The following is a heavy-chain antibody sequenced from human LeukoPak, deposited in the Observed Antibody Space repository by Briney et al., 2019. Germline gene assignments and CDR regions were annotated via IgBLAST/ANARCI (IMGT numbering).Heavy chain of an antibody. V-gene: IGHV1-46*01. CDR2: INPSGGST. J-gene: IGHJ4*02. CDR1: GGTFSSSA. D-gene: IGHD3-10*01. CDR3: ARDSGMVRGTVDY. Sequence: ASVKVSCKTSGGTFSSSAITWVRQAPGQGLEWMGIINPSGGSTSYAQKFQGRVTMTRDTSTSTVYMELSSLRSEDTAVYYCARDSGMVRGTVDYWGQGTLVTVSS.